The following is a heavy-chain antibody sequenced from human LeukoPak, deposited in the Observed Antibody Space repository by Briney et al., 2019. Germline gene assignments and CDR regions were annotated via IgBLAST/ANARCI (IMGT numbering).Heavy chain of an antibody. D-gene: IGHD3-3*01. CDR2: IYPGDSDT. V-gene: IGHV5-51*01. CDR1: GYSFTSFW. Sequence: GESLKISCKGSGYSFTSFWIAWVRQMPGKGLEWMGIIYPGDSDTRYSPSFQGQVTISADKSISTAYLQWSSLKASDTAMYYCARGVDFWSGSPHFDFWGQGSLVTVS. CDR3: ARGVDFWSGSPHFDF. J-gene: IGHJ4*02.